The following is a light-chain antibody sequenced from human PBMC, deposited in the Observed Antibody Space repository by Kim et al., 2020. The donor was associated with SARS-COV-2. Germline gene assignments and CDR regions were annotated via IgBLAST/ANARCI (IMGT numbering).Light chain of an antibody. CDR3: YSAADNNRM. V-gene: IGLV3-27*01. CDR1: VLAKKY. CDR2: KDS. Sequence: SVSPGQTARITCSGDVLAKKYARWFQQKPGQAPVMVIYKDSERPSGMPERFSGSSSGTTVTLTISGAQVEDEADYYCYSAADNNRMFGGGTKLTVL. J-gene: IGLJ3*02.